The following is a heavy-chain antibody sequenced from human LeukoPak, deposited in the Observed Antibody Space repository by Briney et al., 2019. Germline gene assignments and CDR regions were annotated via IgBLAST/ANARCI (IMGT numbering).Heavy chain of an antibody. Sequence: GRSLRLSCAASGFTFSSYGMHWVRQAPGKGLEWVAVISYDGSNKYYADSVKGRFTISRDNSKNTLYLQMNSLRAEDTAVYYCATVQLERQGDYWGQGTLVTVSS. CDR2: ISYDGSNK. CDR3: ATVQLERQGDY. V-gene: IGHV3-30*03. D-gene: IGHD1-1*01. J-gene: IGHJ4*02. CDR1: GFTFSSYG.